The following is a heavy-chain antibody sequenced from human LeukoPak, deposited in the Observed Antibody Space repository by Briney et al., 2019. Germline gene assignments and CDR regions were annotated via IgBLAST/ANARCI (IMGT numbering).Heavy chain of an antibody. CDR1: GFTFSSYE. CDR2: ISSSGSSI. J-gene: IGHJ5*02. Sequence: GGSLRLSCAASGFTFSSYEMNWVRQAPGKGLEWVSYISSSGSSIYYAESVEGRFTISRDNSKNTLYLQMNSLRAEDTAVYYCAKPSGPGGSGWSDWFDPWGQGTLVTVSS. D-gene: IGHD6-19*01. V-gene: IGHV3-48*03. CDR3: AKPSGPGGSGWSDWFDP.